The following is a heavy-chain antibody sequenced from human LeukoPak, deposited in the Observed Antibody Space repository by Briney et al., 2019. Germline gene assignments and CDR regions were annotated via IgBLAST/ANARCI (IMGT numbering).Heavy chain of an antibody. CDR1: GFTFSSYS. V-gene: IGHV3-21*01. J-gene: IGHJ4*02. Sequence: GGSLRLSCAASGFTFSSYSMNWVRQAPGKGLEWVSSISSSSSYIYYADSVKGRFTISRDNAKNSLYLQMNSLRAEDTAVYYCAREGLKYYYDSTLYYFDYWGQGTLVTVSS. CDR3: AREGLKYYYDSTLYYFDY. CDR2: ISSSSSYI. D-gene: IGHD3-22*01.